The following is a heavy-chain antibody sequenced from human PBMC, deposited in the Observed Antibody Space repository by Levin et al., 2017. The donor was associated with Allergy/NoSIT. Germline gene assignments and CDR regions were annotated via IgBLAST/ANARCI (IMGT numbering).Heavy chain of an antibody. D-gene: IGHD3-10*01. CDR1: GFTFSDYG. Sequence: GGSLRLSCAASGFTFSDYGIHWVRQAPGKGLEWVAIIWYDGSNKYYADSVKGRFTISRDNSKNTLYLQMNSLRAEDTAVYYCARVAGYYGSGSYSAYYYYYMDVWGKGTTVTVSS. CDR2: IWYDGSNK. J-gene: IGHJ6*03. CDR3: ARVAGYYGSGSYSAYYYYYMDV. V-gene: IGHV3-33*01.